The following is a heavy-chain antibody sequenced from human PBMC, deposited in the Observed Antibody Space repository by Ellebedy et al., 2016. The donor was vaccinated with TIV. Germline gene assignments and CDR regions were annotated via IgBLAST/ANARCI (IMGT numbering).Heavy chain of an antibody. Sequence: GGSLRLSCAVSGFTFNSYWMSWVRQAPGKGLEWVANIRQDGSKNYVDSVKGRFTISRDNARNSLYLQMKSLRVEDPAVYYCARDGAYGDYAPGQYGLDVWGQGTTVIVS. V-gene: IGHV3-7*03. CDR1: GFTFNSYW. CDR2: IRQDGSK. CDR3: ARDGAYGDYAPGQYGLDV. J-gene: IGHJ6*02. D-gene: IGHD4-17*01.